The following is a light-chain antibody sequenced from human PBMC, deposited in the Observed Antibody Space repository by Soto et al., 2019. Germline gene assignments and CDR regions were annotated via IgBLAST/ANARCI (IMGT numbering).Light chain of an antibody. CDR2: DDT. CDR1: KIDVKS. CDR3: QVWDSGSDHVV. J-gene: IGLJ2*01. V-gene: IGLV3-21*02. Sequence: SYELTQPPSVSVAPGQTARIPCGGDKIDVKSVHWNQQRPGQAPVLVVYDDTERPSGIPERFSGSNSGNTATLTISRVEAGDEADYYCQVWDSGSDHVVFGGGTKLTVL.